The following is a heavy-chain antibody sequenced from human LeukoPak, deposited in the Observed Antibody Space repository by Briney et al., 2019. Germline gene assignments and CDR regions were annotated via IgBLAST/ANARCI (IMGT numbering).Heavy chain of an antibody. V-gene: IGHV3-7*01. CDR2: IKEDGTAK. CDR3: TRDSGYNAFDI. D-gene: IGHD5-12*01. Sequence: PGGSLRLSCAASGFTFSSSWMAWVRQAPGKGLEWVGNIKEDGTAKNYVVSVRGRFTISRDNAKNSLHLQMNSLRGEDTAVYYCTRDSGYNAFDIWGQGTMVTVSS. CDR1: GFTFSSSW. J-gene: IGHJ3*02.